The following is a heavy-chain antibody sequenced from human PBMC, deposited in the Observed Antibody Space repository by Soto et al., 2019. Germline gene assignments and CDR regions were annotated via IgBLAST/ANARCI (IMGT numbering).Heavy chain of an antibody. V-gene: IGHV3-11*01. J-gene: IGHJ6*02. Sequence: GGSLRLSCAGSGFTFSDYYMSWIRQAPGQGLEWVSYMSSSGVTVFYADSVKGRFTISRDNAKNSLYLQMYSLRAEDSAVYYCARNTISAAGADYYGLDVWGQVPTVTVSS. CDR3: ARNTISAAGADYYGLDV. CDR2: MSSSGVTV. D-gene: IGHD6-13*01. CDR1: GFTFSDYY.